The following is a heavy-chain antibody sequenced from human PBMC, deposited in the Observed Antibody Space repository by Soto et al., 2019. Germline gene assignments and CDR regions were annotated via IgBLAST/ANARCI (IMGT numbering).Heavy chain of an antibody. V-gene: IGHV3-66*01. Sequence: LRLSCAASGFTVSSNYMSWVRQAPGKGLEWVSVIYSGGSTYYADSVKGRFTISRDNSKNTLYLQMNSLRPEDTAVYHCVRGPSHGAFDIWGQGTLVTVSS. J-gene: IGHJ3*02. CDR2: IYSGGST. CDR3: VRGPSHGAFDI. CDR1: GFTVSSNY.